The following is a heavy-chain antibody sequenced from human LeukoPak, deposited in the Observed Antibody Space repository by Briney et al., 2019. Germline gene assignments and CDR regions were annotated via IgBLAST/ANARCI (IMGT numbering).Heavy chain of an antibody. D-gene: IGHD2-2*01. CDR1: GFTFSASP. Sequence: QIGGSLRLSCAASGFTFSASPMNWVRQAPGKGLEWVSAITSGGTTFYADSVRGRFTISRDNSKNTLYLEMNSLRAEDTALYYCAKDESHAANSFDPRGQGTPVTVSS. CDR3: AKDESHAANSFDP. CDR2: ITSGGTT. V-gene: IGHV3-23*01. J-gene: IGHJ5*02.